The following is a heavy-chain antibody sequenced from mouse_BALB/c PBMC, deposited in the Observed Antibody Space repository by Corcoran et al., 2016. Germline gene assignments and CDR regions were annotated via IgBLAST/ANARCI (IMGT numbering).Heavy chain of an antibody. J-gene: IGHJ3*01. D-gene: IGHD2-2*01. CDR3: ARRGYGYDGFAY. CDR1: GFNIKETY. Sequence: EDQLQQSGAELVKPGASVKLSCTASGFNIKETYMHWVKQRPEQRLEWIGRIDPANGNTKYDPKFQGKATITADTSSNTAYLQFSSLTSEDTAVYYCARRGYGYDGFAYWGQGTLVTVSA. V-gene: IGHV14-3*02. CDR2: IDPANGNT.